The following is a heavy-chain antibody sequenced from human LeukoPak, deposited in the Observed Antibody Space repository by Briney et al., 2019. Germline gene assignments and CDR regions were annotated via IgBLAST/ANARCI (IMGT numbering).Heavy chain of an antibody. J-gene: IGHJ4*02. CDR2: IYYTGST. CDR3: ARLFMVRETHLYYFDY. D-gene: IGHD3-10*01. Sequence: PSETLSVTCAVSGGSLCNGRYYWRSIRQHPGKGLEWIAYIYYTGSTYYNPSLESRVTISVDTSKNQFSLKLTSVTAADTAVYYCARLFMVRETHLYYFDYWGQGTLVTVSS. V-gene: IGHV4-31*11. CDR1: GGSLCNGRYY.